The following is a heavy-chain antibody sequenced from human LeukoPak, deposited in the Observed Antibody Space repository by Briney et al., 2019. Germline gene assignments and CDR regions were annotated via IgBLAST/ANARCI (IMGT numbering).Heavy chain of an antibody. CDR2: IIPILGIA. Sequence: SVKVSCKASGGTFSSYAISWVRQAPGQGLEWMGRIIPILGIANYAQKFQGRVTITADKSTSTAYMELSRLRSEDTAVYYCAREIYDSSGYYYRSFDYWGQGTLVTVSS. V-gene: IGHV1-69*04. CDR3: AREIYDSSGYYYRSFDY. CDR1: GGTFSSYA. J-gene: IGHJ4*02. D-gene: IGHD3-22*01.